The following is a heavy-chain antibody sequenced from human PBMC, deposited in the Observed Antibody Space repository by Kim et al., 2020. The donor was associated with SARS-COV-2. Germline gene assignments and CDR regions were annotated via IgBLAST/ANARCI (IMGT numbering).Heavy chain of an antibody. CDR3: ARDRWLAAAGSLDY. J-gene: IGHJ4*02. D-gene: IGHD6-13*01. CDR1: GDSVSSNSAA. V-gene: IGHV6-1*01. CDR2: TYYRSKWDS. Sequence: SQTLSLTCAISGDSVSSNSAAWNWIRQSPSRGLEWLGRTYYRSKWDSDYAVSVKSRITISADTSKNQFSLQLNSVTPEDTAVYYCARDRWLAAAGSLDYWGQGTLVTVSS.